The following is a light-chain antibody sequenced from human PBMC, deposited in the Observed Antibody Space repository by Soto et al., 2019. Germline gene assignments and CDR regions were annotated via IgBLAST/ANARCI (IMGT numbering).Light chain of an antibody. CDR2: AAS. J-gene: IGKJ1*01. Sequence: DIQMTQSPSSLSASVGDRVTITCRASQGISNYLAWYQQKPGKVPKLLIYAASSLQSGVPSRFSGSGSGTEFTPTNNSLQPGGVANYYCQKYKHAPRTVRQGHTVEIK. CDR1: QGISNY. V-gene: IGKV1-27*01. CDR3: QKYKHAPRT.